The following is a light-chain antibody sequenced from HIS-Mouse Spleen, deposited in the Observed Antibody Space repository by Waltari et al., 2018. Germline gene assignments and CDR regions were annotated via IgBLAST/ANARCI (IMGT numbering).Light chain of an antibody. V-gene: IGLV3-10*01. CDR1: ALPNTY. Sequence: SYELTQPPSVSVSPGQTARIPCSGDALPNTYAYWYQQKSGQAPVLVIYEDSKRPSGIPERFSGSSSGTMATLTISGAQVEDEADYYCYSTDSSGNHRGVFGGGTKLTVL. CDR2: EDS. CDR3: YSTDSSGNHRGV. J-gene: IGLJ2*01.